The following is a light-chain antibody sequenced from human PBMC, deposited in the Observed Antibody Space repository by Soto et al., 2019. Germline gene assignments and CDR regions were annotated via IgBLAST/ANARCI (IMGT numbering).Light chain of an antibody. CDR2: DAS. V-gene: IGKV1-13*02. CDR1: QGISSA. CDR3: QQFQSYALT. Sequence: AIQLTQSPSSLSASVGDRVTITCRVSQGISSALAWYQHKPGRAPRLLIYDASSLQSWVSSRFSGSGSGTDFTLTISSLQPEDFATYYCQQFQSYALTFGGGTKLEIK. J-gene: IGKJ4*01.